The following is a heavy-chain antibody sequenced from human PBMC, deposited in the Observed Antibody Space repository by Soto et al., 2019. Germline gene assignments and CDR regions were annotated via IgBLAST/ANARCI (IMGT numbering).Heavy chain of an antibody. D-gene: IGHD6-13*01. CDR3: ARVRYSSFVLGAFDI. CDR2: IYYSGST. J-gene: IGHJ3*02. Sequence: PSETLSLTCTVSGGSISSGDYYWSWIRQPPGKGLEWSGYIYYSGSTYYNPSLKSRVTISVDTSKNQFSLKLSSVTAADTAVYYCARVRYSSFVLGAFDIWGQGTMVTVSS. CDR1: GGSISSGDYY. V-gene: IGHV4-30-4*01.